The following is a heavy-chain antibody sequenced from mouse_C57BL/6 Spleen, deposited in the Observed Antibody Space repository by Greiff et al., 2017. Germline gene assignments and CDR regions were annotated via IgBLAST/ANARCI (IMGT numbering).Heavy chain of an antibody. V-gene: IGHV1-82*01. CDR3: ASYDYDAGYSMGY. CDR2: IYPGDGDT. Sequence: VQLQQSGPELVKPGASVKISCKASGYAFSSSWMNWVKQRPGKGLEWIGRIYPGDGDTNYNGKFKGKATLTADTSSSTAYMQLSSLTSEDSAVCFCASYDYDAGYSMGYWGQGTSVTVSS. CDR1: GYAFSSSW. J-gene: IGHJ4*01. D-gene: IGHD2-4*01.